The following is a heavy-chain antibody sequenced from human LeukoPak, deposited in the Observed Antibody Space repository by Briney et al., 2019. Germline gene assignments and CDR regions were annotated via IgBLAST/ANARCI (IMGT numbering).Heavy chain of an antibody. CDR1: GFTFSNYA. J-gene: IGHJ6*03. V-gene: IGHV3-23*01. CDR3: AKMVWGYYYYMDV. CDR2: ISGSGGST. Sequence: GGSLRLSCAASGFTFSNYAMSWVRQAPGKGLEWVSAISGSGGSTYYADSVKGRLTISRDNSKNTVYLQMNSLRAEDTAVYYCAKMVWGYYYYMDVWGKGTTVTVSS. D-gene: IGHD3-10*01.